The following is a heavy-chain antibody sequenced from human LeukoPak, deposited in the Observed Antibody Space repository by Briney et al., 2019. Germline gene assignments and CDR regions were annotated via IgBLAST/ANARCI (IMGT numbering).Heavy chain of an antibody. CDR3: ARGGSGSYFSWLDP. D-gene: IGHD3-10*01. CDR2: INPNSGGT. Sequence: ASVKVSCKASGYTFTGYYIHWVRQAPGQGLECMGWINPNSGGTDYAQKFQGRVTMTRDTSISTAYMELSRLRSDDTAVYYCARGGSGSYFSWLDPWGQGTLVTVSS. J-gene: IGHJ5*02. CDR1: GYTFTGYY. V-gene: IGHV1-2*02.